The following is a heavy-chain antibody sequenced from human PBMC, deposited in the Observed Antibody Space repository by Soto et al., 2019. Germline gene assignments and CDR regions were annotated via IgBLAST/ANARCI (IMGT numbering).Heavy chain of an antibody. V-gene: IGHV1-46*01. D-gene: IGHD2-2*01. CDR1: GYTFTSYY. CDR2: INPSGGST. J-gene: IGHJ5*02. Sequence: GASVKVSCKASGYTFTSYYMHWVRQAPGQGLEWMGIINPSGGSTSYAQKFQGRVTMTRDTSTSTVYMELSSLRSEDTAVYYCARAGVVVVPAAHLGNWFDPWGQGTLVTVSS. CDR3: ARAGVVVVPAAHLGNWFDP.